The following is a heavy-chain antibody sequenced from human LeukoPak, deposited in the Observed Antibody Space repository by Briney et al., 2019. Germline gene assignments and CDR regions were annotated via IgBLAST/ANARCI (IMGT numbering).Heavy chain of an antibody. J-gene: IGHJ5*02. V-gene: IGHV4-34*01. CDR1: GGSFSGYY. CDR3: ARGQGPPRPIPPNWFDP. CDR2: INHSGST. D-gene: IGHD2-2*02. Sequence: SETLSLTCAVYGGSFSGYYWSWIRQPPGKGLEWIGEINHSGSTNYNPSLKSRATISVDTSKNQFSLKLSSVTAADTAVYYCARGQGPPRPIPPNWFDPWGQGTLVTVSS.